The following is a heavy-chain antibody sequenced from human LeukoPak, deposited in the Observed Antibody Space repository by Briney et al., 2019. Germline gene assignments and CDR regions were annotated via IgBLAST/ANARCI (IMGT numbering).Heavy chain of an antibody. CDR2: ISNTGST. D-gene: IGHD2-21*02. J-gene: IGHJ4*02. V-gene: IGHV4-59*08. CDR3: ARLLAYCGGDCYVLDY. CDR1: GGSISSYY. Sequence: SETLSLTCTVSGGSISSYYWSWIRQPPGKGLEWIGYISNTGSTKYNPSLKSRVTISVDTSKNQFSLKLSSVTAADTAVYYCARLLAYCGGDCYVLDYRGQGTLVTVSS.